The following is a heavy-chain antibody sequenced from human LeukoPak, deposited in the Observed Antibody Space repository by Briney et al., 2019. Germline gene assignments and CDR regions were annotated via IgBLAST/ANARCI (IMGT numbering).Heavy chain of an antibody. D-gene: IGHD5-18*01. CDR1: GFTFSSYV. CDR2: ISYDGSNK. J-gene: IGHJ4*02. CDR3: AKDPARQLWDYYDY. V-gene: IGHV3-30*18. Sequence: GGSLRLSCAASGFTFSSYVMHWVRQAPGKGLEWVAVISYDGSNKYYADSVKGRFTISRDNSKNTLYLQMNSLRAEDTAVYYCAKDPARQLWDYYDYWGQGTLVTVSS.